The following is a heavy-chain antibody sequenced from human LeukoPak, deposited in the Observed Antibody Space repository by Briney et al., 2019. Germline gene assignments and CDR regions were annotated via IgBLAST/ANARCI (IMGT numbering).Heavy chain of an antibody. V-gene: IGHV1-2*02. CDR1: GYTFTGYY. CDR2: INPNSCST. Sequence: ASVNVSCKASGYTFTGYYMHWVRQAPGQGLEWMGWINPNSCSTNYAQKFQGRVTMTRDTSISTAYMELSRLRSDDTAVYYCARDDIVVVPAAPNYYYYGMDVWGQGTTVTVSS. J-gene: IGHJ6*02. D-gene: IGHD2-2*01. CDR3: ARDDIVVVPAAPNYYYYGMDV.